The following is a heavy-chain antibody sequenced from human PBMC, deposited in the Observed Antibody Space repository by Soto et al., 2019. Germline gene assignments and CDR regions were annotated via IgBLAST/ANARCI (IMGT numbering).Heavy chain of an antibody. D-gene: IGHD2-15*01. J-gene: IGHJ4*02. CDR2: ISYSGST. CDR3: ATMGTPATGLYFFDY. Sequence: QVQLQESGPGLVKPSQTLSLTCTVSGGSISSGNYYWSWIRQPPGKGLEWIGFISYSGSTYYSTSLTSRVTISVATSKSQFSLNLSFVTAADTAVYYCATMGTPATGLYFFDYWGQGSLVTVSS. V-gene: IGHV4-30-4*01. CDR1: GGSISSGNYY.